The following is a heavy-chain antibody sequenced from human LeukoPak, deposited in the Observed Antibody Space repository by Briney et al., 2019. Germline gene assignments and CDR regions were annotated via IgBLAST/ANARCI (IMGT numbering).Heavy chain of an antibody. CDR3: AKDSAAGNFDY. D-gene: IGHD6-19*01. J-gene: IGHJ4*02. CDR1: GFTFSSYA. Sequence: GGSLRLSCAASGFTFSSYAMAWVREAPGKGLEWVSGINRSGGATYYADSVKGRFTISRDNSENTLYLQMNSLRAEDTAVYYCAKDSAAGNFDYWGQGTLVTVSS. V-gene: IGHV3-23*01. CDR2: INRSGGAT.